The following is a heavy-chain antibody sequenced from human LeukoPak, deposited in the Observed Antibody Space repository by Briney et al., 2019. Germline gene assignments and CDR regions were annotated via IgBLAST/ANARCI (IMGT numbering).Heavy chain of an antibody. V-gene: IGHV3-11*01. D-gene: IGHD4-17*01. Sequence: PGGSLRLSCEASGFTFRDYQMSWIRQAPGKGLEWISYIHSNPKTIYYADSAKGRFTISRDNAKNSLYLQMNSLRVDDTAVYYCARSGYGDYDYWGQGTRVTVSS. CDR3: ARSGYGDYDY. J-gene: IGHJ4*02. CDR1: GFTFRDYQ. CDR2: IHSNPKTI.